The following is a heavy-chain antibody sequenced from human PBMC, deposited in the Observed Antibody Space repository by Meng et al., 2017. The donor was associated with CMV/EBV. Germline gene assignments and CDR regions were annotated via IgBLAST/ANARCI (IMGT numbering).Heavy chain of an antibody. D-gene: IGHD6-6*01. J-gene: IGHJ2*01. Sequence: SCIIVHCLIWLRPPPGNGLASLGYIYHSGSTNHHPPLTSRLTISVDKSKNQFFLNLSSVTAADTAVYYCARGKVGSSSLWYFDLWGRGTLVTVSS. CDR3: ARGKVGSSSLWYFDL. CDR2: IYHSGST. V-gene: IGHV4-4*02. CDR1: SCIIVHC.